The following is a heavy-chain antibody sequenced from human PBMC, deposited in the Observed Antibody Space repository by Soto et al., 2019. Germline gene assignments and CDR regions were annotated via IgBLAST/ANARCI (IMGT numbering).Heavy chain of an antibody. J-gene: IGHJ4*02. Sequence: PSETLSLTCTVSGGSISSGGYYWSWIRQHPGKGLEWIGYIYYSGSTYYNPSLKSRVTISVDTSKNQFSLKLSSVTAADTAVYYCARVSSGSYQVNYWGQGTLVTVPQ. CDR1: GGSISSGGYY. CDR3: ARVSSGSYQVNY. V-gene: IGHV4-31*03. CDR2: IYYSGST. D-gene: IGHD1-26*01.